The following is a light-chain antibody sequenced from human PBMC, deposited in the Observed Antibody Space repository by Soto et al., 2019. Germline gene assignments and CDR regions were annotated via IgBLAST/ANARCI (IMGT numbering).Light chain of an antibody. CDR3: HKYHSAPRKT. CDR1: QGISNY. J-gene: IGKJ4*01. V-gene: IGKV1-27*01. Sequence: DIQMTQSPSSLSASVGDRVTITCRASQGISNYLAWYQQKPGKVPKLLIYAASTLQSGVPSRFSGSGSGTDFNITIRSMQPEDVATFYYHKYHSAPRKTFGGGTKVEIK. CDR2: AAS.